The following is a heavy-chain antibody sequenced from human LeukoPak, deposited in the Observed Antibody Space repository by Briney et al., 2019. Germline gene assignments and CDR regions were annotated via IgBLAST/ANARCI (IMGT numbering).Heavy chain of an antibody. CDR3: AREVRQQRDYYYYGMDV. CDR1: GYTFRAYD. CDR2: ISVYKGDT. Sequence: GASVKVSCQASGYTFRAYDITWVRQAPGQGLEWMGWISVYKGDTKYAQNIQGRVTMTTDTSTSTAYMELTSLRSEDTAVYYCAREVRQQRDYYYYGMDVWGQGTTVTVSS. D-gene: IGHD6-13*01. J-gene: IGHJ6*02. V-gene: IGHV1-18*01.